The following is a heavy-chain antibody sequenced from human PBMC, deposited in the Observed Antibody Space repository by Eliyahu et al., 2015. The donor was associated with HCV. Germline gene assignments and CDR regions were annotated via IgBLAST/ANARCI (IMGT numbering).Heavy chain of an antibody. V-gene: IGHV3-9*01. CDR2: ISWDSNGI. J-gene: IGHJ2*01. CDR3: AKIATTVVNWYFDL. D-gene: IGHD4-23*01. Sequence: PGRSLRLSCAASGFIFDDYAMYWVRQTPGKGLEWVSGISWDSNGIKYADSVKGRFTISRDNAKNSLYLQMNSLRVDDTGLYYCAKIATTVVNWYFDLWGRGTLVSVSS. CDR1: GFIFDDYA.